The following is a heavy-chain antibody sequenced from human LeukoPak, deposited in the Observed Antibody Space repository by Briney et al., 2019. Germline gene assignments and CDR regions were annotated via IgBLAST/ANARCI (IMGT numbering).Heavy chain of an antibody. J-gene: IGHJ6*03. CDR1: GGTFSSYA. D-gene: IGHD2-2*01. CDR2: IIPIFGTA. Sequence: SVKVSCKASGGTFSSYAISWVRQAPGQGLKWMGGIIPIFGTANYAQKFQGRVTITADESTSTAYMELSSLRSEDTAVYYCAREGVVVVPAAKDYYYYYMDVWGKGTTVTVSS. V-gene: IGHV1-69*13. CDR3: AREGVVVVPAAKDYYYYYMDV.